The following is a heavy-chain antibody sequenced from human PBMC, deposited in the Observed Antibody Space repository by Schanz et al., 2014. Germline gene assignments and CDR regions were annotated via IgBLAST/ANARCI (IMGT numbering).Heavy chain of an antibody. J-gene: IGHJ6*02. Sequence: EVPLVESGGGWVQPGGSLRLSCAASGFTFSDYSMNWVRQAPGKGPEWVSYIRSSSTPIYYADSVKGRFTISRDNAKNTLYLQMNSLRAGDAAVYYCLAPDYGMDVWGQGTTVTVSS. CDR3: LAPDYGMDV. V-gene: IGHV3-48*01. CDR1: GFTFSDYS. CDR2: IRSSSTPI.